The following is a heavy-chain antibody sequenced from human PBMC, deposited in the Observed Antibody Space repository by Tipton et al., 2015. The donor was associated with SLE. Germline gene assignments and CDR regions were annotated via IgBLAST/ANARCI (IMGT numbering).Heavy chain of an antibody. CDR3: ARGDLYSDYVWGVLRGAFDI. CDR2: ISHPGST. CDR1: HGSISIYY. D-gene: IGHD3-16*01. V-gene: IGHV4-34*01. J-gene: IGHJ3*02. Sequence: TLSLTCNVSHGSISIYYWTWIRQSPGKGLEWIGEISHPGSTKYNPSPKSRVSISVDTSKNQVSLKLSSVTAADTALYYCARGDLYSDYVWGVLRGAFDIWGQGTTVPASS.